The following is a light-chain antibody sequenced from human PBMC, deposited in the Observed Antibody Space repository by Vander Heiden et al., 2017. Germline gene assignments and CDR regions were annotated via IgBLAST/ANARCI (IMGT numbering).Light chain of an antibody. V-gene: IGKV1-8*01. CDR2: AAS. J-gene: IGKJ1*01. Sequence: AIRITQSPSSLSASTGDRLTITCRASQGISSYLAWYQQKPGKAPKLLIYAASTLQSGVPSRFSGSGSGTDFTLTISCLQSEDFATYYCQHEDSSPSTFGQGTKVEIK. CDR1: QGISSY. CDR3: QHEDSSPST.